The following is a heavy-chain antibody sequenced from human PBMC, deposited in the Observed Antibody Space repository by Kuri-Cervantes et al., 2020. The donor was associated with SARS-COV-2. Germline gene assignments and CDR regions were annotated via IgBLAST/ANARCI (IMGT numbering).Heavy chain of an antibody. Sequence: GSLKISCAASGFTFSSYAMHWVRQAPGKGLEWVAVISHDGKNKKCIASGKGRFTISRDNSQNTLYLHMKSLRSEDTAMYYCAKDRVGVQDFWGQGTLVTVSS. J-gene: IGHJ4*02. CDR1: GFTFSSYA. D-gene: IGHD2-21*01. CDR2: ISHDGKNK. V-gene: IGHV3-30*04. CDR3: AKDRVGVQDF.